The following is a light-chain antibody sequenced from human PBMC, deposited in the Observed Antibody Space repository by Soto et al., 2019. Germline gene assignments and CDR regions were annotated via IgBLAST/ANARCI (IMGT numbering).Light chain of an antibody. Sequence: DVQMTQSPSSLSASVGDRVTITCRASQSVSIYLNWYQQKPGKAPKLLIFDASSLKSGVPSRFSGSGSGTEFTLTISSLQPDDFATYYCQQYDSYSWTFGQGTKVDIK. CDR3: QQYDSYSWT. CDR2: DAS. J-gene: IGKJ1*01. V-gene: IGKV1-5*01. CDR1: QSVSIY.